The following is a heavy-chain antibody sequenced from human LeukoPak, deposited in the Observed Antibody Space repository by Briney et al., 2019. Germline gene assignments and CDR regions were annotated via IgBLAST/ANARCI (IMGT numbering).Heavy chain of an antibody. CDR1: GFSFSSYN. Sequence: GGSLGLSCVASGFSFSSYNMNWVRQAPGKGLEWVSSISRSASNIYYADSVKGRFTISRDNAKNSFYLQMNSLRAEDTAVFYCARDPEGFGATYFDYWGQGTLVTVSS. V-gene: IGHV3-21*01. D-gene: IGHD3-16*01. CDR3: ARDPEGFGATYFDY. J-gene: IGHJ4*02. CDR2: ISRSASNI.